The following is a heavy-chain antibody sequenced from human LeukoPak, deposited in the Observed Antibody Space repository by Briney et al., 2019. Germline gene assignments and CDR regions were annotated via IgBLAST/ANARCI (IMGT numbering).Heavy chain of an antibody. D-gene: IGHD3-16*01. V-gene: IGHV3-21*01. CDR2: ISSSSSYI. CDR3: ARAPYGITFGPGDY. Sequence: PRGSLRLSCAASGFTFSSYSMNWVRQAPGKGLEWVSSISSSSSYIYYADSVKGRFTISRDNAKNSLYLQMNSLRAEDTAVYYCARAPYGITFGPGDYWGQGTLVTVSS. J-gene: IGHJ4*02. CDR1: GFTFSSYS.